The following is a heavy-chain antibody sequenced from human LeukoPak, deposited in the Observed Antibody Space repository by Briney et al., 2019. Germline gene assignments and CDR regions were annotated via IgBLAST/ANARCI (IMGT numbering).Heavy chain of an antibody. V-gene: IGHV3-30*03. CDR2: ISYDGSNK. J-gene: IGHJ4*02. CDR1: GFTFSSYG. D-gene: IGHD1-14*01. Sequence: PGGSLRLSCAASGFTFSSYGMHWVRQAPGKGLEWVAVISYDGSNKYYADSVKGRFTISRDNSKNTLYLQMNSLRVEDTAVYYCARKTGDCWGQGTLVIVSS. CDR3: ARKTGDC.